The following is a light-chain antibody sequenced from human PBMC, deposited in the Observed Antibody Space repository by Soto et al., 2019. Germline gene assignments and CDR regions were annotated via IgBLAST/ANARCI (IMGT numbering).Light chain of an antibody. CDR2: KAS. Sequence: DIQRTQSPSTLSGSVGDRVTITCRASQTISSWLAWYQQKPGKAPKLLIYKASTXKSGVPSRFSGSGSGTEFTLTISSLQPEDFETYYCQHLNGYPITFGQGTRLEIK. V-gene: IGKV1-5*03. CDR1: QTISSW. CDR3: QHLNGYPIT. J-gene: IGKJ5*01.